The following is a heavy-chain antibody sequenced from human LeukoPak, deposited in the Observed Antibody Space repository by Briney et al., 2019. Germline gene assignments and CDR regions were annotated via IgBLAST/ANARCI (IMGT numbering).Heavy chain of an antibody. J-gene: IGHJ4*02. D-gene: IGHD6-6*01. CDR1: GFTFSRYA. Sequence: PGGSLRLSCAASGFTFSRYAMSWVRQAPGKGLEWVSAITDSGGDTYHADSVKGRLTISRDNSNNALYLQMNSLRVEDTARYYRVKGSSSSRPYYFDYWGQGTLVTVSS. CDR2: ITDSGGDT. CDR3: VKGSSSSRPYYFDY. V-gene: IGHV3-23*01.